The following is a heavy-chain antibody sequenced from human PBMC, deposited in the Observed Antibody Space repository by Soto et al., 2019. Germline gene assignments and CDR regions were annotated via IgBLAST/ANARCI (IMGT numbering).Heavy chain of an antibody. CDR1: GFILNNYA. Sequence: VQLLESGGDLVQPGGSLRLSCVASGFILNNYAMSWVRQAPGKGLELVSTIGGPDGDSDGVPWYEDSVKGRFTNSRDSSANTLFLHMDNLRAEDSALYYCVKRGRNWGAFDFWGQGTTVVVSS. CDR2: IGGPDGDSDGVP. V-gene: IGHV3-23*01. J-gene: IGHJ3*01. D-gene: IGHD7-27*01. CDR3: VKRGRNWGAFDF.